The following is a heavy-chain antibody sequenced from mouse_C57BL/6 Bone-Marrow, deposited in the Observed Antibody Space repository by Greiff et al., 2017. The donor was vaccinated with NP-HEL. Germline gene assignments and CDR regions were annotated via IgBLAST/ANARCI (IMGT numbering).Heavy chain of an antibody. V-gene: IGHV2-2*01. Sequence: VQLQQSGPGLVQPSQSLSITCTVSGFSLTSYGVHWVRQSPGKGLEWLGVIWSGGSTAYNAAFISSLSISKDNSKSQVFFKMNSLQADDTAIYYCAIYDGYFSWFAYWGQGTLVTVSA. D-gene: IGHD2-3*01. CDR1: GFSLTSYG. CDR2: IWSGGST. CDR3: AIYDGYFSWFAY. J-gene: IGHJ3*01.